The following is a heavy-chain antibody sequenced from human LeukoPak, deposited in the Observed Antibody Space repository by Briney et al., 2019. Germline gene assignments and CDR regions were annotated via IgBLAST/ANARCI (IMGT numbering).Heavy chain of an antibody. V-gene: IGHV1-18*01. J-gene: IGHJ4*02. CDR2: FSACKCNT. CDR1: GYTFTSYG. D-gene: IGHD3-22*01. Sequence: ASVTVSCKASGYTFTSYGISWVRQAPGQGLEWMGWFSACKCNTYYVQKLQGRVTMTTDTYTSTAYIELRSLRSDDTAVYYCARVGNSIVSDGYFDYWGQGTLVTVSS. CDR3: ARVGNSIVSDGYFDY.